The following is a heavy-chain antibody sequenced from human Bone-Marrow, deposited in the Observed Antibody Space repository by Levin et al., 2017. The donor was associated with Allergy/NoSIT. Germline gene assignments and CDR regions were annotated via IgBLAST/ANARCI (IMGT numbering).Heavy chain of an antibody. J-gene: IGHJ5*02. CDR3: GRVPSP. Sequence: PQASVKVSCKASGYTFTSYGITWVRQAPGQGLEWMGWISTSTGNRKYAQNLQGRATMTTDKSTSTAYMELRSLRSDDTAVYYCGRVPSPWGQGTLVIVSS. V-gene: IGHV1-18*01. CDR1: GYTFTSYG. CDR2: ISTSTGNR.